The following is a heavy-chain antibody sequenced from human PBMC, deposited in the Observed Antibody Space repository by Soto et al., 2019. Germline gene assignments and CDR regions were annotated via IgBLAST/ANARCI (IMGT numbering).Heavy chain of an antibody. CDR1: GGSIISDY. Sequence: SETLSLTCTVSGGSIISDYWSWIRQPPGKGLEWIGYISYSGSTNYNPSLKSLVTISVDTSKSQFSLKLFSVTAADTAVYYCARVLSGSSLFDYWGQGTLVTVSS. V-gene: IGHV4-59*01. CDR2: ISYSGST. CDR3: ARVLSGSSLFDY. D-gene: IGHD1-26*01. J-gene: IGHJ4*02.